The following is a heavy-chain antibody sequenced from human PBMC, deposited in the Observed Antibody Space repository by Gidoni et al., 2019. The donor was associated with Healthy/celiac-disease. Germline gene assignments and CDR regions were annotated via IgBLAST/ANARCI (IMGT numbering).Heavy chain of an antibody. V-gene: IGHV4-31*03. CDR1: GGSISSDGYY. CDR2: IYYSGST. D-gene: IGHD3-10*01. CDR3: AREMVRGVLTYGMDV. J-gene: IGHJ6*02. Sequence: QVQLQESGPGLVKPSQTLSLTCTVSGGSISSDGYYWTWIRQHPGKGLEWIGHIYYSGSTYYNPSLESRVTISVGTSKNQFSLKLSYVTAADTAVYYCAREMVRGVLTYGMDVWGQGTTVTVS.